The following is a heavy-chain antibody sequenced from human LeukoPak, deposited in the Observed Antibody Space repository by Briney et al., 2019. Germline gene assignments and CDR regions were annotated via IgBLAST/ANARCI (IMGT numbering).Heavy chain of an antibody. V-gene: IGHV3-48*04. Sequence: PGGSLRLSCAASGFTFSSYSMNWVRQAPGKGLEWVSYISSSSSTIYYADSVKGRFTISRDNAKNSLYLQVNSLRAEDTAVYYCARGKDSLGVWGQGTTVTVSS. CDR3: ARGKDSLGV. CDR1: GFTFSSYS. J-gene: IGHJ6*02. D-gene: IGHD2-15*01. CDR2: ISSSSSTI.